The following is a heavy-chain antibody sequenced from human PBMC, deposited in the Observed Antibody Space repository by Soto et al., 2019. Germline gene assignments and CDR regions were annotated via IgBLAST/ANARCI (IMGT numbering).Heavy chain of an antibody. CDR3: ASDYGGNHFDY. V-gene: IGHV4-39*01. Sequence: SETLSLTCTVSGGSISSSSYYWGWIRQPPGKGLEWIGSIYYSGSTYYNPSLKSRVTISVDTSKNQFSLKLSSVTAADTAVYYCASDYGGNHFDYWGQGTLVTVSS. D-gene: IGHD4-17*01. CDR2: IYYSGST. CDR1: GGSISSSSYY. J-gene: IGHJ4*02.